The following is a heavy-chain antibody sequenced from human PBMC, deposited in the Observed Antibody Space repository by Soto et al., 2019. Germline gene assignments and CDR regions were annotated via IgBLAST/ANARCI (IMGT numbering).Heavy chain of an antibody. Sequence: SVKVSCKASGGTFSSYAISWVRQAPGQGLEWMGGIIPIFGTANYAQKFQGRVTITADESTSTAYMELSSLRSEDTAVYYCASFGYCSGGSCPGWFDPWGQGTLVTVSS. CDR1: GGTFSSYA. D-gene: IGHD2-15*01. CDR3: ASFGYCSGGSCPGWFDP. CDR2: IIPIFGTA. V-gene: IGHV1-69*13. J-gene: IGHJ5*02.